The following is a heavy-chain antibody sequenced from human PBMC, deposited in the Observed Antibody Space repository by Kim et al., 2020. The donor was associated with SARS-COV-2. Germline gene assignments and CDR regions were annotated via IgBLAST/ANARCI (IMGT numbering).Heavy chain of an antibody. Sequence: GGSLRLSCAASGFTFSSYGMHWVRQAPGKGLEWVAVISYDGSNKYYADSVKGRFTISRDNSKNTLYLQMNSLRAEDTAVYYCAKDNFGYSSFNYYYGMDVWGQGTTVTVSS. J-gene: IGHJ6*02. CDR2: ISYDGSNK. D-gene: IGHD6-13*01. CDR1: GFTFSSYG. CDR3: AKDNFGYSSFNYYYGMDV. V-gene: IGHV3-30*18.